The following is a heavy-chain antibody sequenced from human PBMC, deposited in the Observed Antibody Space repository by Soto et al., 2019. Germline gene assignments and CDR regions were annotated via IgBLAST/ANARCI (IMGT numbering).Heavy chain of an antibody. V-gene: IGHV3-23*01. J-gene: IGHJ4*02. CDR3: AFNSGSGSYYFDY. D-gene: IGHD3-10*01. CDR2: ISGGGATT. Sequence: EVQLLESGGGLVQPGGSLRLSCAASGFTFSSYAMWWVRQAPGKGLECVSAISGGGATTYYADSVKGRFTISRDNSKNTLYLPMNSLRAEDTAVYYCAFNSGSGSYYFDYWGQGTLVTVSS. CDR1: GFTFSSYA.